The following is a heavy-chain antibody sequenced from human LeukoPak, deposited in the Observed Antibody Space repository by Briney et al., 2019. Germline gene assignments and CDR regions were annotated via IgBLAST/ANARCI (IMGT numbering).Heavy chain of an antibody. V-gene: IGHV3-20*04. CDR1: GFTFDDYG. J-gene: IGHJ4*02. Sequence: GGSLRLSCAAYGFTFDDYGMSWVRQAPGKGLEWVSGINWNGGSTGYADSVKGRFTISRDNAKSTVYLQMNSLRAEDTALYYCARDYCGGDCYPFDYWGQGTLVTVSS. CDR3: ARDYCGGDCYPFDY. CDR2: INWNGGST. D-gene: IGHD2-21*02.